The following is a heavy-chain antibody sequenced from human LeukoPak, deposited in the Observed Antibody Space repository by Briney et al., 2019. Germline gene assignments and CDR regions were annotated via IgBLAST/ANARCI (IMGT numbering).Heavy chain of an antibody. D-gene: IGHD5-12*01. Sequence: SETLSLTCTVSGDSISSYYWSWIRQPPGKGLEWIGYIYYSGSTNYNPSLKSRLTISVDTSKNQFSLKLNSVTAADTAVYYCARHDSGNFPLDYWGQGTLVTVSS. CDR2: IYYSGST. CDR3: ARHDSGNFPLDY. CDR1: GDSISSYY. V-gene: IGHV4-59*08. J-gene: IGHJ4*02.